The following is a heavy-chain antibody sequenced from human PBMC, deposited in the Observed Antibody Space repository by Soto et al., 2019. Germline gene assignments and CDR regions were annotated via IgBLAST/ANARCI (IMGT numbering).Heavy chain of an antibody. CDR1: GFTFSTYA. V-gene: IGHV3-30-3*01. D-gene: IGHD6-19*01. J-gene: IGHJ4*02. CDR2: ISYDGINK. Sequence: QVQLVESGGGVVQPGRSLRLSCAASGFTFSTYAMHWVRQAPGTGLEWVAVISYDGINKYEADSVKGRFTISRDNSKNSLYLQMTSLRAEDTAVYYCARDSRAPAIVVAGVPGRDQWGQGTLVTVSS. CDR3: ARDSRAPAIVVAGVPGRDQ.